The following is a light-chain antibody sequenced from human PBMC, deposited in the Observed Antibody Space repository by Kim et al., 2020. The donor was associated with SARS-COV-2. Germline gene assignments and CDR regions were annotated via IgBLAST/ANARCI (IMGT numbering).Light chain of an antibody. CDR1: KLGDKY. CDR3: QAWDSSTTWV. Sequence: SYELTQPPSVSVSPGQTATITCSGDKLGDKYVSWYQQKPGQSPVLVISKDNRRPSGIPERFSGSNSGNTATLTISGTQAMDEADYYCQAWDSSTTWVFAG. V-gene: IGLV3-1*01. J-gene: IGLJ3*02. CDR2: KDN.